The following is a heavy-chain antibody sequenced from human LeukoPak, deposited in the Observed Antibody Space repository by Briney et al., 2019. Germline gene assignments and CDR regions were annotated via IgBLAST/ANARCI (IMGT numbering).Heavy chain of an antibody. CDR1: GGSISSYY. Sequence: PSETPSLTCTVSGGSISSYYWSWIRQPPGKGLEWIGYIYYSGSTNYNPSLKSRVTISVDTSKNQFSLKLSSVTAADTAVYYCARVPVAGIYYYYYMDVWGKGTTVTVSS. D-gene: IGHD6-19*01. V-gene: IGHV4-59*01. J-gene: IGHJ6*03. CDR2: IYYSGST. CDR3: ARVPVAGIYYYYYMDV.